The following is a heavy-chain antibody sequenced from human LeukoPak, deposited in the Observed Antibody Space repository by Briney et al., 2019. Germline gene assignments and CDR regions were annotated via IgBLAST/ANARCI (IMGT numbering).Heavy chain of an antibody. D-gene: IGHD6-13*01. CDR1: GFTFDDYT. Sequence: GGSLRLSCAASGFTFDDYTMHWVRQAPGKGLEWVSLISWDGGSTYYADSVKGRFTISRDNSKNSLYLQMNSLRTEDTALYYCAKDIRGGEQQLVLDHWGQGTLVTVSS. CDR3: AKDIRGGEQQLVLDH. V-gene: IGHV3-43*01. J-gene: IGHJ4*02. CDR2: ISWDGGST.